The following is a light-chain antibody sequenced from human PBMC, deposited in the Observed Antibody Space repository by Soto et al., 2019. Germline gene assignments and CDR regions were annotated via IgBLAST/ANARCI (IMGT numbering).Light chain of an antibody. Sequence: EIVLTQSPGTLSLSPGERATLSCRASQSVSSSYLSWYQQKPGQAPRLVIYDASSLQTGVPSRFNGSGSGTEFTLTITSLQPEDFATYYCRHFYTFGQGTKLEIK. CDR2: DAS. J-gene: IGKJ2*01. CDR3: RHFYT. V-gene: IGKV3-20*02. CDR1: QSVSSSY.